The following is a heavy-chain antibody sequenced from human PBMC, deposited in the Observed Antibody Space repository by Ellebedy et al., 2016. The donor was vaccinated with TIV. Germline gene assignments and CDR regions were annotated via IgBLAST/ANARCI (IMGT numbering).Heavy chain of an antibody. CDR3: ARSDEYGDYVFDS. Sequence: GESLKISCAASGFTFNSYPMNWVRQAPGKGLEWVSYISASNSTLFYADSVKGRFTISRDNTKNSVYLEMNSLRPEDTAVYYCARSDEYGDYVFDSWGQGSLVIVSS. J-gene: IGHJ4*02. V-gene: IGHV3-48*04. CDR1: GFTFNSYP. CDR2: ISASNSTL. D-gene: IGHD4-17*01.